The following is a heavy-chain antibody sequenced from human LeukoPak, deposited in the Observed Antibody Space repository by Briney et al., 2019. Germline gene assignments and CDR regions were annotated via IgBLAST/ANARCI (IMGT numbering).Heavy chain of an antibody. CDR3: ASSQFQGYYYYMDV. J-gene: IGHJ6*03. D-gene: IGHD5-24*01. Sequence: PSETLSLTCAVYGGSFSGYYWSWIRQPPGKGLEWIGYIYYSGSTNYNPSLKSRVTISVDTSKNQFSLKLSSVTAADTAVYYCASSQFQGYYYYMDVWGKGTTVTISS. V-gene: IGHV4-59*01. CDR1: GGSFSGYY. CDR2: IYYSGST.